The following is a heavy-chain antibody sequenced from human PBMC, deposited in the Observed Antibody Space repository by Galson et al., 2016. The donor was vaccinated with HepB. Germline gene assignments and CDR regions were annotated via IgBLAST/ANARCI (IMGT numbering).Heavy chain of an antibody. D-gene: IGHD4-17*01. V-gene: IGHV5-51*01. CDR2: IYPGDSDT. Sequence: QSGAEVKEPGESLKISCKGSGYSFTNYWIGWVRQMPGKGLEWMGIIYPGDSDTRYSPSFQGQVTISADKSITTAYLQWSSLKASDTAMYYCARGGAWSTVTSDGFDTWGRGTMVTVS. J-gene: IGHJ3*02. CDR1: GYSFTNYW. CDR3: ARGGAWSTVTSDGFDT.